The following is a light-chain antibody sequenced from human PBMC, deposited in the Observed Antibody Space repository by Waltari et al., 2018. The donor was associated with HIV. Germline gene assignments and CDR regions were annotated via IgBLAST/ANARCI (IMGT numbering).Light chain of an antibody. V-gene: IGLV1-47*01. CDR1: SSHLGRNY. CDR3: AAWEDSLSGSWV. CDR2: RNN. Sequence: QSVMTQPPSASGTPGQRVTISCSGSSSHLGRNYVNWYQHPPGTTPKLLIYRNNVRPPAAPDRFACSKSGTSASPALSGLRSEDEADYYCAAWEDSLSGSWVFGGGTQVTVL. J-gene: IGLJ3*02.